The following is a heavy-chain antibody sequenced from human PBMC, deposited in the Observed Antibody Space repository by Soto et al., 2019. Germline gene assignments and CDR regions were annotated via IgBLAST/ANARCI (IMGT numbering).Heavy chain of an antibody. D-gene: IGHD3-3*01. J-gene: IGHJ6*02. V-gene: IGHV1-58*01. CDR1: AFTYPHSA. CDR2: VVVGSGNT. Sequence: SVKVSCKAAAFTYPHSAVQWVRQARGQRPEWIEWVVVGSGNTNYAQKFQERVTITRDMSTTTVYMELSSLRSEDTAVYYCAADKGGYDFWSGPTIGLDVWGQGTTVTVSS. CDR3: AADKGGYDFWSGPTIGLDV.